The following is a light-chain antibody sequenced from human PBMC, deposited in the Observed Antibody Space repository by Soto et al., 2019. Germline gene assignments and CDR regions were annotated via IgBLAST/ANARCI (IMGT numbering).Light chain of an antibody. Sequence: EIAMTQSPATLSVSAGDTATLPCRASQNVSRALAWYQHKPGQAPRLLMYVASTMPTGIPASFSGSGSATEFTLTICSLQPEDFAIYFCQQYNIYPYTFGPGTKVQI. CDR2: VAS. J-gene: IGKJ3*01. CDR3: QQYNIYPYT. CDR1: QNVSRA. V-gene: IGKV3D-15*01.